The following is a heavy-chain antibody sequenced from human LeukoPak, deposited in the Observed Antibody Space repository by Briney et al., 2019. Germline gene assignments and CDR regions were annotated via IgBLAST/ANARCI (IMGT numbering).Heavy chain of an antibody. D-gene: IGHD1-1*01. Sequence: GGSLRLSCAASGFTLRYYGMHWVRQAPGKGLEWVAFISYDGSKKRYADSVEDRFTISRDNSRNRLYVQVSSLRAEDTAMYYCAKESLDTEQRNYNYYGLDVWGQGTTVTVSS. V-gene: IGHV3-30*18. J-gene: IGHJ6*02. CDR1: GFTLRYYG. CDR3: AKESLDTEQRNYNYYGLDV. CDR2: ISYDGSKK.